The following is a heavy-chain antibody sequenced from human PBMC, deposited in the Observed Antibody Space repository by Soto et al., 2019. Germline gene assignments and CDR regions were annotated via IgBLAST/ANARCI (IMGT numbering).Heavy chain of an antibody. J-gene: IGHJ4*02. Sequence: ASVKVSCKASGYTFTSYGISWVRQAPGQGLEWMGWISAYNGNTNYAQKLQGRVTMTTDTSTSTAYMELRSLRSDDTAVYYCVRSLLSFREPLTPFAYWGQGTLVTVSS. CDR1: GYTFTSYG. CDR3: VRSLLSFREPLTPFAY. CDR2: ISAYNGNT. V-gene: IGHV1-18*01. D-gene: IGHD3-10*01.